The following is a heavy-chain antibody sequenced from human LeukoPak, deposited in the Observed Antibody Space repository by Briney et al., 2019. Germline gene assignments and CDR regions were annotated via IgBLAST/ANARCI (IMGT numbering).Heavy chain of an antibody. J-gene: IGHJ4*02. V-gene: IGHV4-34*01. CDR1: GGSFSGYY. CDR3: AREGGWNDYLLFDY. Sequence: PSETLSLTCAVYGGSFSGYYWSWIRQPPGKGLEWIGEINHSGSTNYNPSFKSRATISVDTSKNQFSLKLSSVTAADTAVYYCAREGGWNDYLLFDYWGQGTLVTVSS. D-gene: IGHD1-1*01. CDR2: INHSGST.